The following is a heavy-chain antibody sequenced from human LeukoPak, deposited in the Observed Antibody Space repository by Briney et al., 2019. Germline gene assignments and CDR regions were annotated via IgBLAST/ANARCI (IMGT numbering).Heavy chain of an antibody. J-gene: IGHJ4*02. CDR2: MNPNSGNT. CDR1: GYTFTSYD. Sequence: GASVTVSCKASGYTFTSYDINWVRQAPGQGLEWMGWMNPNSGNTGYAQKFQGRVTMTRNTSISTAYMELSSLRSEDTAVYYCARITIFGVVNYWGREPWSPSPQ. CDR3: ARITIFGVVNY. D-gene: IGHD3-3*01. V-gene: IGHV1-8*01.